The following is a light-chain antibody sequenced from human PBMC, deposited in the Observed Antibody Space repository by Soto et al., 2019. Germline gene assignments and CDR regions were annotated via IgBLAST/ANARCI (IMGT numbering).Light chain of an antibody. CDR1: NSDIAGYNY. CDR2: DVS. V-gene: IGLV2-14*03. Sequence: QSALTQPASVSGSPGQSITISCTGTNSDIAGYNYVSWYQQHPGKAPKLMIYDVSNRPSGVSYRFSGSKSGNTASLTISGLQDEDEADYYCSSYTSRSTLGVFGGGTKLTVL. CDR3: SSYTSRSTLGV. J-gene: IGLJ2*01.